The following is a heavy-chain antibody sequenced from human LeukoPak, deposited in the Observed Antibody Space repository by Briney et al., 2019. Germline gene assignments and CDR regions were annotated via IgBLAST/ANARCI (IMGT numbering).Heavy chain of an antibody. J-gene: IGHJ4*02. V-gene: IGHV7-4-1*02. D-gene: IGHD6-13*01. Sequence: ASVKVSCKASGYTFTSYAMNWVRQAPGQGLEWMGWINTNTGNPTYAQGFTGRFVFSLDTSVSTAYLQISSLKAEDTAVYYCARSIPIAATTYFDYWGQGTLVTVSS. CDR3: ARSIPIAATTYFDY. CDR1: GYTFTSYA. CDR2: INTNTGNP.